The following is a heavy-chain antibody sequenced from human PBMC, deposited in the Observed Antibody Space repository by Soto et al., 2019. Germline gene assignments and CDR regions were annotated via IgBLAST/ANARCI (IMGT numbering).Heavy chain of an antibody. CDR2: ISYRGNIR. Sequence: VQLVESGGGVVQPGRSLRLSCSASGFTFSDFDMHWVRQAPGKGLEWVAVISYRGNIRNYVESVKGRFTISRDNSRNPLFVQMDNLSPDDTGIYYCVKEAQRASRLEFWGQGSLVSVSS. CDR1: GFTFSDFD. D-gene: IGHD6-6*01. J-gene: IGHJ4*02. V-gene: IGHV3-30*18. CDR3: VKEAQRASRLEF.